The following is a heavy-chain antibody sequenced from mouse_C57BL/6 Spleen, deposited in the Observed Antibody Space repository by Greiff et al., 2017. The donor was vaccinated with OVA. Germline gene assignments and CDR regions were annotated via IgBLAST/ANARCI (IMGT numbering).Heavy chain of an antibody. CDR2: ILHGSGST. D-gene: IGHD1-1*01. V-gene: IGHV1-9*01. J-gene: IGHJ4*01. CDR3: ARCPLIYYYGSSYDYYAMDY. CDR1: GYKFTGYW. Sequence: QVHVKQSGAELMKPGASVKLSCKATGYKFTGYWIEWVKQRPGHGLEWIGEILHGSGSTNYNEKFKGKATFNADTSSNTAYMQLSSLTTAYSAIYYCARCPLIYYYGSSYDYYAMDYWGQGTSVTVSS.